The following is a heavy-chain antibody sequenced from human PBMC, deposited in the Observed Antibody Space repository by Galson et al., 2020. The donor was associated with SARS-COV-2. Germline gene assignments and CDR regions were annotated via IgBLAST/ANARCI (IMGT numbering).Heavy chain of an antibody. CDR2: ISGSGLYI. Sequence: GGSLSLSCTVSGFTFSAYSMNWVRQAPGKGLEWVSAISGSGLYIYYADSVKGRFTLSRDNANNSLYLQMNRLRDEETAVYFCGRRFSRGWQGDSWGQGTLVTVSS. D-gene: IGHD6-19*01. J-gene: IGHJ4*02. V-gene: IGHV3-21*06. CDR3: GRRFSRGWQGDS. CDR1: GFTFSAYS.